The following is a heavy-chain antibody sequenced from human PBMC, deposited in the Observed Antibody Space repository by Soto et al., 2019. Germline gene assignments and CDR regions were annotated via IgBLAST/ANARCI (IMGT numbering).Heavy chain of an antibody. CDR1: GGSISSYY. Sequence: QVQLQESGPGLVKPSETLSLTCTVSGGSISSYYWSWIRQPPGKGLEWIGYIYYSGSTNYNPSLRSRVTRSEDTSKNQDSLKLSSVTAADTAVYYCARDRGAAAVPRGMVVWGQGTTVTVSS. CDR3: ARDRGAAAVPRGMVV. V-gene: IGHV4-59*01. J-gene: IGHJ6*01. D-gene: IGHD6-13*01. CDR2: IYYSGST.